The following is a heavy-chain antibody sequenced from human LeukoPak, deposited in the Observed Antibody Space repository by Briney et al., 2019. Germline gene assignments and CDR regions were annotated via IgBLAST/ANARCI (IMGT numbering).Heavy chain of an antibody. Sequence: SETLSLTCAVYGGSFSGYYWSWIRQPPGKGLEWIGEINHSGSTNYNPSLKSRVTISVDTSKNQFSLKLSSVTAADTAVYYCARGPRSSGWRVAFDIWGQGTMVTVSS. V-gene: IGHV4-34*01. J-gene: IGHJ3*02. CDR1: GGSFSGYY. CDR3: ARGPRSSGWRVAFDI. CDR2: INHSGST. D-gene: IGHD6-19*01.